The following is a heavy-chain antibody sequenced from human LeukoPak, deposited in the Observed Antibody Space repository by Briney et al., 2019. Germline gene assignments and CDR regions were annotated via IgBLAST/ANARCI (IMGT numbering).Heavy chain of an antibody. D-gene: IGHD5-12*01. CDR3: ARDPRRLRLDY. J-gene: IGHJ4*02. V-gene: IGHV4-34*01. CDR2: INHSGST. CDR1: GGSFSGYY. Sequence: SETLSLTCAVYGGSFSGYYWSWIRQPPGKGLEWIGEINHSGSTNYNPSLKSRVTISVDTSKNQFSLKLSSVTAADTAVYYCARDPRRLRLDYWGQGTLVTVSS.